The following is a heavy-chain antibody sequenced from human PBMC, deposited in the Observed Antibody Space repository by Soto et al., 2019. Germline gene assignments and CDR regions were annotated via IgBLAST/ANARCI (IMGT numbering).Heavy chain of an antibody. V-gene: IGHV3-23*01. J-gene: IGHJ5*02. Sequence: EVQVLESGGGLVQPGGSLRLSCAASGFTFSSYAMSWVRQAPGKGLEWVSSITSSGGSTYYADSVKGRLTISRDNSKNTLYLQMNSLRAEDTAVYYCAKAGTIFGVVMNNWFDPWGQGTLVTVSS. D-gene: IGHD3-3*01. CDR2: ITSSGGST. CDR1: GFTFSSYA. CDR3: AKAGTIFGVVMNNWFDP.